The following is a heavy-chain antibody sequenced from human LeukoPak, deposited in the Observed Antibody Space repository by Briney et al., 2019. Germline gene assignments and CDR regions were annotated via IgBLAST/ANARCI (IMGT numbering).Heavy chain of an antibody. Sequence: GGSLRLSCAASGFTFSSYAMSWVRQAPGKGLEWVSAISGSGGSTYYAAPVKGRFTISRDNSKNTLYLQMNSLRAEDTAVYYCARAGHCTNGMCYTADLDYWGQGTLVTVSS. CDR2: ISGSGGST. V-gene: IGHV3-23*01. CDR1: GFTFSSYA. J-gene: IGHJ4*02. CDR3: ARAGHCTNGMCYTADLDY. D-gene: IGHD2-8*01.